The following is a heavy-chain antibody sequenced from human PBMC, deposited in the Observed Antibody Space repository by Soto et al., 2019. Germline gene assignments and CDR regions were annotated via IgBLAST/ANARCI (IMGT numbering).Heavy chain of an antibody. CDR1: GFPFTSYA. V-gene: IGHV3-30-3*01. J-gene: IGHJ6*02. D-gene: IGHD1-1*01. Sequence: QVQLVESGGGVVQPGRSLTLSCAASGFPFTSYAIHWVRQAPGKGLEWVAVISHDGGIKHYADSVKGRFTISRDNSKNTLYLHMNSLRDEDTAVYHCARAHDALAVWGQGTTVTVAS. CDR3: ARAHDALAV. CDR2: ISHDGGIK.